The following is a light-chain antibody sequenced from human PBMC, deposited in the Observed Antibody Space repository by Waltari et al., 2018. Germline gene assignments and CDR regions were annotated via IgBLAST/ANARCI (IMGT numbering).Light chain of an antibody. J-gene: IGLJ1*01. CDR3: SSYGGSNNFYV. CDR1: SSAVGGYNY. V-gene: IGLV2-8*01. Sequence: QSALTQPPSASGSPGQSVTISCAGTSSAVGGYNYVSWYQHPPGKSPKLIIYAVTKRPSGVPVRFCGAKSGNTASLTVSGLQAEDESDYYCSSYGGSNNFYVFGTGTKVSVL. CDR2: AVT.